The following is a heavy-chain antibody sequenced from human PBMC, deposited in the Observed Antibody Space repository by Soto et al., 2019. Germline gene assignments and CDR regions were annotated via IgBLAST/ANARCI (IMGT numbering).Heavy chain of an antibody. J-gene: IGHJ4*02. D-gene: IGHD2-15*01. V-gene: IGHV4-34*01. CDR2: INHSGST. CDR1: GGSFSGYY. Sequence: SETLSLTCAVYGGSFSGYYWSWIRQPPGKGLEWIGEINHSGSTNYNPSLKSRVTISVDTSKNQFSLKLSSVTAADTAVYYCARGQVEMAPNWGQGTLVTVSS. CDR3: ARGQVEMAPN.